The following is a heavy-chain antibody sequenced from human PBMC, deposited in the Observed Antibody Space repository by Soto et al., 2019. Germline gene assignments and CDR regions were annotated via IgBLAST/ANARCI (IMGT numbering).Heavy chain of an antibody. D-gene: IGHD3-3*01. CDR2: ISGSGGST. CDR3: AKVRSRATTIFGVVPHDAFDI. CDR1: GFTFSSYA. Sequence: PGGSLRLSCAASGFTFSSYAMSWVRQAPGKGLEWVSAISGSGGSTYYADSVKGRFTISRDNSKNTLYLQMNSLRAEDTAVYYCAKVRSRATTIFGVVPHDAFDIWGQGTMVTVSS. J-gene: IGHJ3*02. V-gene: IGHV3-23*01.